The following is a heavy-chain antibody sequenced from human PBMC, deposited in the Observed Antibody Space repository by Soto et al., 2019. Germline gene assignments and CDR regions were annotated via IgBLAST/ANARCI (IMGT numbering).Heavy chain of an antibody. D-gene: IGHD2-8*01. Sequence: GGSLRLSCAASGFTFSSYWMSWVRQAPGKGLEWVANIKQDGSEKYYVDSVKGRFTISRDNAKNSLYLQMNSLRAEDTAVYYCARDNGDYLNWYFDLWGRGTLVTVSS. CDR3: ARDNGDYLNWYFDL. V-gene: IGHV3-7*01. CDR2: IKQDGSEK. CDR1: GFTFSSYW. J-gene: IGHJ2*01.